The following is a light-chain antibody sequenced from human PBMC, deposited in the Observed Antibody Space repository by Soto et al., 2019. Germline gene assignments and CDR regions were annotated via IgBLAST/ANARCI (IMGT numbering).Light chain of an antibody. CDR2: GTS. Sequence: EIVLTHSPATLSVSPGEIATLSCRASQSVSSNVAWYQQKPGQAPRLLIYGTSSRATGIPDRFSGSGSGTDFTLSISRLEPEDFAVYFCQQYLTFGQGTKVDIK. J-gene: IGKJ1*01. CDR3: QQYLT. CDR1: QSVSSN. V-gene: IGKV3-20*01.